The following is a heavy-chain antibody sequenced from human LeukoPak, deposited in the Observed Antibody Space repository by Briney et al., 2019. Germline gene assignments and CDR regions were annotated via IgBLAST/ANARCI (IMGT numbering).Heavy chain of an antibody. J-gene: IGHJ6*03. Sequence: SETLSLTCTVSGGSISTYYWSWIRQPPGKGLEWIGYVYYSGSTNYSPSLKSRVTISVDTSKNQFSLKLSSVTAADTAVYYCARSADRVIRGAPPYYYYYVDVWGKGTTVTVSS. CDR2: VYYSGST. V-gene: IGHV4-59*01. CDR3: ARSADRVIRGAPPYYYYYVDV. CDR1: GGSISTYY. D-gene: IGHD3-10*01.